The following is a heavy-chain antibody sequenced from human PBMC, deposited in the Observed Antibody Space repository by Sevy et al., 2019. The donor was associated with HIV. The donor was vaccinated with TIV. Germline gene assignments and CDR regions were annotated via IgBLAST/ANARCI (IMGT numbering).Heavy chain of an antibody. V-gene: IGHV3-30-3*01. J-gene: IGHJ6*02. CDR1: GFSFSSYS. CDR2: ISFSGSNT. Sequence: GGSLRLSCAASGFSFSSYSMHWVRQAPGKGLEWVAVISFSGSNTYYADSVKGRFTISRDNSKNMLYLQMNSLRVEDTAVYYCARIASTTETTYYFYGMDVWGQGTTVTVSS. D-gene: IGHD4-17*01. CDR3: ARIASTTETTYYFYGMDV.